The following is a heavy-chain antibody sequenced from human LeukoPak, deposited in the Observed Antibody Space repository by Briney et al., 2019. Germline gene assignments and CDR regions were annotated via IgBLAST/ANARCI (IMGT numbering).Heavy chain of an antibody. D-gene: IGHD6-19*01. CDR3: AADRHSSGWLGYFDL. CDR1: GFTFTSSA. V-gene: IGHV1-58*01. Sequence: SVRVSCKASGFTFTSSAVQWVRQARGQRLEWIGWIVVGSGNTNYAQKFQERVTITRDMSTSTAYMELSSPRSEDTAVYYCAADRHSSGWLGYFDLWGRGTWSLSPQ. J-gene: IGHJ2*01. CDR2: IVVGSGNT.